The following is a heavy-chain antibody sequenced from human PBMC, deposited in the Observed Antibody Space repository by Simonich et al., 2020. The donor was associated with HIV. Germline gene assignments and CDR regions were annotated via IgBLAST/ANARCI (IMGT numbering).Heavy chain of an antibody. CDR3: AREGTGTRYSFDL. CDR2: ISGNKGNK. CDR1: GYSSTNYV. J-gene: IGHJ5*02. D-gene: IGHD1-1*01. V-gene: IGHV1-18*01. Sequence: GTEVKKPGASVKVSCKASGYSSTNYVISWVRQAPGQGPEWMGWISGNKGNKNFEQKFQGRVTMTIDTSTSTAYMELRSLRFDDTAVYYCAREGTGTRYSFDLWGQGTLVIVSS.